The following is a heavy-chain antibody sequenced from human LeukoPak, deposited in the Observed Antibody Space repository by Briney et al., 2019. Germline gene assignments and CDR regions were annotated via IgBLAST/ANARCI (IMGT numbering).Heavy chain of an antibody. J-gene: IGHJ4*02. CDR2: INPNSGGT. CDR1: GYTFTGYY. V-gene: IGHV1-2*02. CDR3: ARYAETMIGYFDY. Sequence: GASVKVSCKASGYTFTGYYMHWVRQAPGQGLEWMGWINPNSGGTNYAQKFQGRVTMTRDTSISTAYMELSRLRSDDTAVYYCARYAETMIGYFDYWGQGTLVTVSS. D-gene: IGHD3-22*01.